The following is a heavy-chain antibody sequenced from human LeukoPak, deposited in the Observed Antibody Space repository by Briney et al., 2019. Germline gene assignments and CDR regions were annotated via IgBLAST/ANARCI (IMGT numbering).Heavy chain of an antibody. D-gene: IGHD6-13*01. V-gene: IGHV1-8*02. Sequence: GASVKVSCKASGYTFTSYGISWVRQATGQGLEWMGWMNPNSGDTGYAQKFQGRVTMTRNTSISTAYMELSSLRSEDTAVYYCAREGSSSWYVGPRNFDYWGQGTLVTVSS. J-gene: IGHJ4*02. CDR2: MNPNSGDT. CDR3: AREGSSSWYVGPRNFDY. CDR1: GYTFTSYG.